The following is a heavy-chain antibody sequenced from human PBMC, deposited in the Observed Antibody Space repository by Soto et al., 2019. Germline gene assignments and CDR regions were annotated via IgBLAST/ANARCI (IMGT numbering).Heavy chain of an antibody. V-gene: IGHV3-11*01. CDR1: GFTVSGYY. CDR3: ARDRGDCRGGSCYRESFAM. J-gene: IGHJ3*02. Sequence: QVQLVESGGGLVKPGGSLRLSCAASGFTVSGYYMSWIRQAPGKGLDWVSYISSSGSTTYYADSVKGRFTISRDTAKNSLFLQMNSLRAEDTAVYYCARDRGDCRGGSCYRESFAMWGQGTVVTVSS. D-gene: IGHD2-15*01. CDR2: ISSSGSTT.